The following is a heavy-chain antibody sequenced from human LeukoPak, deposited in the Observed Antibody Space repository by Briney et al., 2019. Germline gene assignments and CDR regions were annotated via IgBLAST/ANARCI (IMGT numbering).Heavy chain of an antibody. V-gene: IGHV1-69*05. D-gene: IGHD2-2*01. J-gene: IGHJ6*03. CDR1: GGTFSSYA. CDR2: IIPIFGTA. CDR3: AREGEADCSSTSCYLYYYYYMDV. Sequence: SVKVSCKASGGTFSSYAISWVRQAPGQGLEWMGGIIPIFGTANYAQKFQGRVTITTDESTSTAYMELSSLRSEDTAVYYCAREGEADCSSTSCYLYYYYYMDVWGKGTTVTVSS.